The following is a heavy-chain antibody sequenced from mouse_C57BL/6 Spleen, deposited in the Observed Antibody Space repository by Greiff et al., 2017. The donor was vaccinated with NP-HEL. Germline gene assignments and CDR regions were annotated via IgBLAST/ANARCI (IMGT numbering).Heavy chain of an antibody. Sequence: VQLQQPGAELVRPGSSVKLSCKASGYTFTSYWMHWVKQRPIQGLEWIGNIDPSDSETHYNQKFKDKATLTVDKSSSTAYMQLSSLTSEDSAVYYWARTINYGSSYDYFDDWGQGTTLTVAS. CDR2: IDPSDSET. V-gene: IGHV1-52*01. D-gene: IGHD1-1*01. CDR1: GYTFTSYW. CDR3: ARTINYGSSYDYFDD. J-gene: IGHJ2*01.